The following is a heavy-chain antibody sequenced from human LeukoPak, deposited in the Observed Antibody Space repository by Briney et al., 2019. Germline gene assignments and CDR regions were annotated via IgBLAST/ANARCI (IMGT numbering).Heavy chain of an antibody. J-gene: IGHJ4*02. CDR1: GFTFSAYG. CDR3: ARDGGDTVTSPFDY. CDR2: IWYDGNNK. Sequence: GRSLRLSCAASGFTFSAYGMHWVRQAPGXGLEWVAVIWYDGNNKYYADSVKGRFTISRDNSKNTLYLQMNSLRAEDTAVYYCARDGGDTVTSPFDYWGQGTLVTVSS. D-gene: IGHD4-17*01. V-gene: IGHV3-33*01.